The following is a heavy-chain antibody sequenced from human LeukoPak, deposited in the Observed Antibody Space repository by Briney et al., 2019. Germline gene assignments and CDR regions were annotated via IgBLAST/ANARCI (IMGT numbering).Heavy chain of an antibody. J-gene: IGHJ4*02. V-gene: IGHV4-31*03. Sequence: SETLSLTCTVSGDSISSGGYYWSWIRQHPGKGLEWIGYIYYSGSTFYNPSLRSRVTISGDTSKNQFSLKLSSATGADTAVYYCAKAGIQLWLFDSWGQGTLVTVSS. CDR1: GDSISSGGYY. CDR3: AKAGIQLWLFDS. D-gene: IGHD5-18*01. CDR2: IYYSGST.